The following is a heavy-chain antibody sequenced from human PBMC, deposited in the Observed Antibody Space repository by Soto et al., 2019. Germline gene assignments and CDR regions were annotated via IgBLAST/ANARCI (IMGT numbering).Heavy chain of an antibody. Sequence: QVQLVESGGGVVQPGRSLRLSCAASGFTFSNYGMHGVRQAPGKGLEWVEVISYDGSNKYYAESVKGRFTISRDNSENTMYLQMNSLRAEDTAVYYCANAYGDYVPFDYWGQGTLGTVSS. J-gene: IGHJ4*02. V-gene: IGHV3-30*18. D-gene: IGHD4-17*01. CDR2: ISYDGSNK. CDR3: ANAYGDYVPFDY. CDR1: GFTFSNYG.